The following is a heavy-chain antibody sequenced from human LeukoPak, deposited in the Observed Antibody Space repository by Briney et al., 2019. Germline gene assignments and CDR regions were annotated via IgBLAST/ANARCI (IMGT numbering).Heavy chain of an antibody. Sequence: GGSLRLSCAASGFTFDDYAMHWVRQAPGKGLERVSGISWSSGSIGYADSVKGRFTISRDNANISPYLQMNRLRGEDTALYSCAKDNERWLKSAVDYWGQGTLVNVSS. CDR3: AKDNERWLKSAVDY. CDR2: ISWSSGSI. V-gene: IGHV3-9*01. CDR1: GFTFDDYA. D-gene: IGHD5-24*01. J-gene: IGHJ4*02.